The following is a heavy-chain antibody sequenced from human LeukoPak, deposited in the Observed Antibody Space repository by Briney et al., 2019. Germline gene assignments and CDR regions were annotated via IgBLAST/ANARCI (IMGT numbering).Heavy chain of an antibody. J-gene: IGHJ3*02. V-gene: IGHV4-39*07. CDR1: GGSISSSSYY. Sequence: SETLSLTCTVSGGSISSSSYYWGWIRQPPGKGLEWIGSIYYSGSTYYNPSLKSRVTISVDTSKNQFSLKLNSVTAADTAVYYCARDKSRTYGSADAFDIWGQGTMVTVSS. CDR2: IYYSGST. D-gene: IGHD3-10*01. CDR3: ARDKSRTYGSADAFDI.